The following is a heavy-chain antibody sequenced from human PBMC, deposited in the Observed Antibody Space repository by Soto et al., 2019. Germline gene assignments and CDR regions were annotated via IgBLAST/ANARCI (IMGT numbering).Heavy chain of an antibody. V-gene: IGHV3-30*18. CDR1: EFTFSNFG. CDR3: VKGSDVARQELDY. CDR2: ISADGSDK. D-gene: IGHD3-3*01. J-gene: IGHJ4*02. Sequence: QVQLVESGGCVVQPGRSLRLSCAASEFTFSNFGMHWVRQAPGKGLEWVAAISADGSDKYFSGSVKGRFTISRDNSKNTLFLQMNSLRVEDTAVYYCVKGSDVARQELDYWGQGTLVTVSS.